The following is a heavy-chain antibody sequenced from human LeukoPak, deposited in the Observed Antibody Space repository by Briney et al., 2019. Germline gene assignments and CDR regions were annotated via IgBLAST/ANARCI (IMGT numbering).Heavy chain of an antibody. CDR2: IRYDGSNK. Sequence: GGSLRLSCAASGFTFSSYGMHWVRQAPGKGLEWVAFIRYDGSNKYYADSVEGRFTISRDNSKNTLYLQMNSLRAEDTAVYYCAKDPTSYYYDSSGYWPDWGQGTLVTVYS. CDR1: GFTFSSYG. CDR3: AKDPTSYYYDSSGYWPD. J-gene: IGHJ4*02. V-gene: IGHV3-30*02. D-gene: IGHD3-22*01.